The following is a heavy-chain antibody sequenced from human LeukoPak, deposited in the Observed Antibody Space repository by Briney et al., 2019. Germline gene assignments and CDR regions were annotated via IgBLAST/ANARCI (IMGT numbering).Heavy chain of an antibody. CDR1: GGSISSYY. Sequence: SETLSLTCTVSGGSISSYYWSWIRQPPGKGLEWIGYIYYSGSTNYNPSLKSRVTISVDTSKNQFSLKLSSVTAADTAVYYCARDPLGYYDSSGYYYDWYFELWGRGTLVTVSS. CDR2: IYYSGST. D-gene: IGHD3-22*01. V-gene: IGHV4-59*01. J-gene: IGHJ2*01. CDR3: ARDPLGYYDSSGYYYDWYFEL.